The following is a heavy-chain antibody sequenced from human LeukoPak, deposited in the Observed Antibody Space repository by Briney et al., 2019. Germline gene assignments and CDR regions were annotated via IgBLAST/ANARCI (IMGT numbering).Heavy chain of an antibody. CDR2: INPNSGGT. D-gene: IGHD3-10*01. J-gene: IGHJ4*02. CDR3: ARDMVRGVKNLGY. Sequence: ASVKVSCKASGYTFTGYYMHWVRQAPGQGLEWMGWINPNSGGTNYAQKFQGRVTMTRDTSISTAYMELSRLRSDDTAVHYCARDMVRGVKNLGYWGQGTLVTVSS. CDR1: GYTFTGYY. V-gene: IGHV1-2*02.